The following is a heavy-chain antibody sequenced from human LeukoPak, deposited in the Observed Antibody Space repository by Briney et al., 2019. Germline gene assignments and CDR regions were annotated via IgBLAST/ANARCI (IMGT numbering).Heavy chain of an antibody. Sequence: PVASVKVSCKASGYTFTSYAMNWVRQAPGQGLEWMGRINTNTGNPTYAQGFTGRFVFSLDTSVSTAYLQISSLKAEDTAVYYCARYSGSYDRVDFDYWGQGTLVSVSS. CDR1: GYTFTSYA. CDR2: INTNTGNP. CDR3: ARYSGSYDRVDFDY. D-gene: IGHD1-26*01. J-gene: IGHJ4*02. V-gene: IGHV7-4-1*02.